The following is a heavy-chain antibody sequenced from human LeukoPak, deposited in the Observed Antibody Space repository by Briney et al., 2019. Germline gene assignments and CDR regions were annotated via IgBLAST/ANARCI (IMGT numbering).Heavy chain of an antibody. CDR2: IWFDGSNK. J-gene: IGHJ4*02. V-gene: IGHV3-33*01. Sequence: GRSLRLSCAASGFTFSNYGMHWVRLAPGKGLEWVAVIWFDGSNKYYADSLKGRFIISRDNSKNTLYLQMNSLRAEDTAVYYCATSVRWVTTVVDYWGQGTLVTVSS. CDR3: ATSVRWVTTVVDY. CDR1: GFTFSNYG. D-gene: IGHD4-17*01.